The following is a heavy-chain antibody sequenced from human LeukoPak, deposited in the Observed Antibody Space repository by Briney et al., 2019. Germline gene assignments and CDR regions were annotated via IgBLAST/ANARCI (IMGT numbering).Heavy chain of an antibody. Sequence: PGGSLRLSCAASGFTFSSYEMNWVRQAPGKGLEWVSYISSSGSTIYYADSVKGRFTISRDNAKNSLYLQMNSLRAEDTAVYYCVESGWFYVGRDGGKTGDGSNLDYWGQGTLVTVSS. J-gene: IGHJ4*02. V-gene: IGHV3-48*03. CDR3: VESGWFYVGRDGGKTGDGSNLDY. CDR2: ISSSGSTI. CDR1: GFTFSSYE. D-gene: IGHD6-19*01.